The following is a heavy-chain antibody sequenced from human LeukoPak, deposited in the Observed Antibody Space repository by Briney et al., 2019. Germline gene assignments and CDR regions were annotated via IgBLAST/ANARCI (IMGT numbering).Heavy chain of an antibody. J-gene: IGHJ3*02. Sequence: ASVKVSCKVSGYTLTELSMHWVRQAPGKGLEWMGGFDPEDGETIYAQKFQGRVTMTEDTSTDTAYMELSSLRSEDTAVYYCATTEPRYSGSFSAFDIWGQGTMVTVSS. CDR3: ATTEPRYSGSFSAFDI. D-gene: IGHD1-26*01. CDR1: GYTLTELS. V-gene: IGHV1-24*01. CDR2: FDPEDGET.